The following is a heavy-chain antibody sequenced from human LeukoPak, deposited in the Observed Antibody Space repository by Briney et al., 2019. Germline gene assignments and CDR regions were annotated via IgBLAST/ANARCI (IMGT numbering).Heavy chain of an antibody. V-gene: IGHV3-9*01. CDR1: GFTFDDYA. CDR2: ISWNSANI. J-gene: IGHJ3*02. D-gene: IGHD3-10*01. Sequence: GGSLRLSCAASGFTFDDYAMHWVRQAPGKGLEWVSGISWNSANIGYADSVKGRFTISRDNAKSTLYLQMNSLRVEDTAVYYCASDSARGAFDIWGQGTMVTVSS. CDR3: ASDSARGAFDI.